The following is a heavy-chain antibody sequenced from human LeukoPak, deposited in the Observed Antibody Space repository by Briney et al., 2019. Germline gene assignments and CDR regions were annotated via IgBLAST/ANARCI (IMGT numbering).Heavy chain of an antibody. D-gene: IGHD3-10*01. CDR2: IYTSGSS. J-gene: IGHJ4*02. CDR1: GGSISSYY. CDR3: ARPTVFEYYFDS. V-gene: IGHV4-4*07. Sequence: SETLSLTCTVSGGSISSYYWSWIRQPAGKGLEWIGRIYTSGSSDYNPSLKSRVTMSIDPSKNQFSLNLTSVTAADTAVYYCARPTVFEYYFDSWGQGTLVTVSS.